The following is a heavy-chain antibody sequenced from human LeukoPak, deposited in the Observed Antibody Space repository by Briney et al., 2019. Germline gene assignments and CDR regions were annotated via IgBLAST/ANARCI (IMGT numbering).Heavy chain of an antibody. CDR2: IYYTGST. V-gene: IGHV4-59*01. Sequence: SETLSLTCTVSGGSISGYYWSWIRQPLGKGLEWIGYIYYTGSTNYSPSLKSRLTISADTSENQFSLKLSSVTAADTAVYYCARGKGYFDYWGQGTLVTVSS. J-gene: IGHJ4*02. CDR1: GGSISGYY. CDR3: ARGKGYFDY.